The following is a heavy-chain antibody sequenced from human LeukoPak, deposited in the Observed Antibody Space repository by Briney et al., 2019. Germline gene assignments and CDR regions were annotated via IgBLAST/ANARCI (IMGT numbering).Heavy chain of an antibody. Sequence: GGSLRLSCAASGFTFSSYGMHWVRQAPGKGLEWVSGISWNSGSIGYADSVKGRFTISRDNAKNSLYLQMNSLRAEDTALYYCAKGSGVHLAATGDYWGQGTLVTVSS. CDR2: ISWNSGSI. V-gene: IGHV3-9*01. D-gene: IGHD2-15*01. CDR1: GFTFSSYG. J-gene: IGHJ4*02. CDR3: AKGSGVHLAATGDY.